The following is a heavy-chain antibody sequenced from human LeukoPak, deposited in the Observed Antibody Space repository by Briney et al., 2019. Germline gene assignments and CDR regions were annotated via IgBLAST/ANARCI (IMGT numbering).Heavy chain of an antibody. J-gene: IGHJ4*02. CDR2: VDHGGSGT. CDR3: ATDLG. D-gene: IGHD4-17*01. Sequence: GGSLRLSCAASGFSFTSYWMHWVRQPPGKGLVWVSRVDHGGSGTAYADSVTGRFTISRDNAKNTVYLQMNSLRAEDTAVYYCATDLGWGQGTLITVSS. V-gene: IGHV3-74*01. CDR1: GFSFTSYW.